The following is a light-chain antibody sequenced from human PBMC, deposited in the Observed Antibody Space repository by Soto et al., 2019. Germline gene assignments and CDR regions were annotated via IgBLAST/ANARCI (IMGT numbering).Light chain of an antibody. J-gene: IGLJ1*01. CDR1: SSDVGGYNY. Sequence: QSAVTQPACVSGSPGQSITISCTGTSSDVGGYNYVSWYQHHPGKAPKLMIFDVSNRPSGVSNRFSGSKSGNTASLTISGLQPEDEADYYCSSYTTSNTRQIVFGTGTKVTVL. CDR3: SSYTTSNTRQIV. V-gene: IGLV2-14*03. CDR2: DVS.